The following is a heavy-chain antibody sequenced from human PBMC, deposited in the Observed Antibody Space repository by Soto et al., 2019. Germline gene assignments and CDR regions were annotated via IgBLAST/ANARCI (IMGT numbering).Heavy chain of an antibody. J-gene: IGHJ5*02. V-gene: IGHV1-58*02. D-gene: IGHD1-1*01. Sequence: QKQLVQSGPAVKKPGTSVQVSCKASGFTFTTSSIHLVRQDRGQSLERIGWIVVGSDKTKYAQKFKEKVKITRDMSTSTAYMELSSLRSEHTAVYYCAADAEPTDPYNWFDPWGQGTLVTVSS. CDR2: IVVGSDKT. CDR1: GFTFTTSS. CDR3: AADAEPTDPYNWFDP.